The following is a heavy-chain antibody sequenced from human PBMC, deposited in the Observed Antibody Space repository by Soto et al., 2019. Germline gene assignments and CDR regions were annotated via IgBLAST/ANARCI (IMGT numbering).Heavy chain of an antibody. CDR2: IYYSGST. CDR1: GVSISSGGYY. CDR3: ARVPLPVVVPAAMGGSPDYYYYMDV. D-gene: IGHD2-2*01. V-gene: IGHV4-31*03. J-gene: IGHJ6*03. Sequence: SETLSLTCTVAGVSISSGGYYWSWIRQHPGKGLEWIGYIYYSGSTYYNPSLKSRVTISVDTSKNQFSLKLSSVTAADTAVYYCARVPLPVVVPAAMGGSPDYYYYMDVWGKGTTVTVSS.